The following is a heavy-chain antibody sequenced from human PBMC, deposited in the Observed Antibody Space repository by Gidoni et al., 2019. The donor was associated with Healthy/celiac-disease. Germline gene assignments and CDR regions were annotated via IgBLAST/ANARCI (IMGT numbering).Heavy chain of an antibody. D-gene: IGHD6-19*01. CDR2: IYYSGST. V-gene: IGHV4-39*01. CDR3: AGCRGCVAGTGDY. Sequence: GLEWIGSIYYSGSTYYNPSLKSRVTISVDTSKNQFSLKLSSVTAADTAVYYCAGCRGCVAGTGDYWGQGTLVTVSS. J-gene: IGHJ4*02.